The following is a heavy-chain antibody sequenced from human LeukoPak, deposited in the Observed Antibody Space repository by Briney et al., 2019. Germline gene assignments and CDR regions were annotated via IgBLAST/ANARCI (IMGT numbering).Heavy chain of an antibody. D-gene: IGHD4-23*01. J-gene: IGHJ4*02. CDR3: ARLTFGDDYGGIVVDY. CDR2: IYYSGST. Sequence: SETLSLTCTVSGGSISSYYWSWIRQPPGKGLEWIGYIYYSGSTNYNPSLKSRVTISVDTSKNQFSLKLSSVTAADTAVYYCARLTFGDDYGGIVVDYWGQGTLVTVSS. CDR1: GGSISSYY. V-gene: IGHV4-59*12.